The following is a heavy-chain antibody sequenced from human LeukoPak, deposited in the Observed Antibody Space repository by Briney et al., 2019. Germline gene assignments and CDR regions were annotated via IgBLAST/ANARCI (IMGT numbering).Heavy chain of an antibody. D-gene: IGHD2-2*01. CDR3: AMCSSTSCYSDYMDV. Sequence: GASVKVSCKASGYTFTSYGISWVRQAPGQGLEWMGWINPNSGGTNYAQKFQGRVTMTRDTSISTAYMELSRLRSDDTAVYYCAMCSSTSCYSDYMDVWGKGTTVTISS. CDR2: INPNSGGT. CDR1: GYTFTSYG. V-gene: IGHV1-2*02. J-gene: IGHJ6*03.